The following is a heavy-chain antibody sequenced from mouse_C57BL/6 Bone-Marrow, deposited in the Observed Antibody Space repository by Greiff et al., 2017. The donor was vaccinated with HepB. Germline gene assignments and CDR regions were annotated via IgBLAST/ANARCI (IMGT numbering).Heavy chain of an antibody. CDR2: INPSSGYT. J-gene: IGHJ2*01. CDR1: GYTFTSYW. Sequence: VQRVESGAELAKPGASVKLSCKASGYTFTSYWMHWVNQSPGQGLEWIGYINPSSGYTKYKQKFKDKATLTADKSSSTAYMQLSRLTYEDSAVYYCASGRYWGYWGQGTTLTVSS. D-gene: IGHD4-1*01. CDR3: ASGRYWGY. V-gene: IGHV1-7*01.